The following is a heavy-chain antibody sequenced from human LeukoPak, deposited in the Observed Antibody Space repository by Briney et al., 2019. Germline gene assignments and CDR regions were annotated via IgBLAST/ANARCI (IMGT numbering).Heavy chain of an antibody. Sequence: FTGYYMHWVRQAPGQGLEWIGEINHSGSTNYNPSLKSRVTISVDTSKNQFSLKLSSVTAADTAVYYCARGVTHPGGDYVDYWGQGTLVTVSS. CDR1: FTGYY. D-gene: IGHD4-17*01. CDR2: INHSGST. V-gene: IGHV4-34*01. CDR3: ARGVTHPGGDYVDY. J-gene: IGHJ4*02.